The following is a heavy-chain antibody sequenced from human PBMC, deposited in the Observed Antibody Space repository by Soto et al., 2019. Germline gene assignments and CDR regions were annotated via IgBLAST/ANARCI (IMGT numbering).Heavy chain of an antibody. CDR1: GGTFISYS. J-gene: IGHJ6*02. V-gene: IGHV1-69*01. D-gene: IGHD3-3*01. CDR2: IIPIFGTP. CDR3: AGGVWRGYREYYYGMDV. Sequence: QVQLVQSGAEMKKPGSSVTVSCKVFGGTFISYSFSWVRQAPGQGPEWMGGIIPIFGTPNYAQKFQGRVTITAAGSTSTAYMELSSLRSGDTAVYYCAGGVWRGYREYYYGMDVWGQGTTVTVSS.